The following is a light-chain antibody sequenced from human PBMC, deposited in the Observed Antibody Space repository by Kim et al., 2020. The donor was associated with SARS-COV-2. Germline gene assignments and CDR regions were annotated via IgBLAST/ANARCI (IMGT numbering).Light chain of an antibody. CDR1: QSISSY. CDR3: QQSYSTPFT. V-gene: IGKV1-39*01. Sequence: DIQMTQSPFSLSASVGDRVTITCRAIQSISSYLNWYQQKPGKAPKLLIYAASSLQSGVPSRFSGSGSGTDFTLTISSLQPEDFATYYCQQSYSTPFTFGGGTKVDIK. J-gene: IGKJ4*01. CDR2: AAS.